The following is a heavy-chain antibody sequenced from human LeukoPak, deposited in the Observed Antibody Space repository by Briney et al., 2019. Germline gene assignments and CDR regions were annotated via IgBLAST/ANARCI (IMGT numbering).Heavy chain of an antibody. CDR3: ARDSEYSSSFAFDI. V-gene: IGHV3-7*01. D-gene: IGHD6-13*01. CDR2: INLEGSER. CDR1: GFTFSSHW. Sequence: GGSLRLSCAASGFTFSSHWMMWVRQAAGKGLEWVANINLEGSERCYVNTGKGRFTIPRDNAICSLYLQMSGLRGEDTAVYYCARDSEYSSSFAFDIWGQGTMVTVSS. J-gene: IGHJ3*02.